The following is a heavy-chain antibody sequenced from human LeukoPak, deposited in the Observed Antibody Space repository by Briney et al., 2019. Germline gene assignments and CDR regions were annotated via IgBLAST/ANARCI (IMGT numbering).Heavy chain of an antibody. V-gene: IGHV1-2*06. J-gene: IGHJ3*02. CDR3: ARSRTVTTFNAFDI. D-gene: IGHD4-17*01. CDR2: INPNSGGT. Sequence: ASVKVSCKASGYTFTGYYMHWVRQAPGQGLEWMGRINPNSGGTNYAQKFQGRVTMTRDTSISTAYMELSRLRSDDTAVYYCARSRTVTTFNAFDIWGQGTMVTVSS. CDR1: GYTFTGYY.